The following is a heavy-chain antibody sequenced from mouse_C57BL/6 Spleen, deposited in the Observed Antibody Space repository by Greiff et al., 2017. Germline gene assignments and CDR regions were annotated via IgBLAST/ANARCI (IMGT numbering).Heavy chain of an antibody. CDR1: GYSFTDYY. CDR3: ARDIYYDYDDAEYYAMDY. V-gene: IGHV1-39*01. J-gene: IGHJ4*01. CDR2: INPNSGNT. Sequence: EVQLQQSGPELVKPGASVKISCKASGYSFTDYYMNWVKQSPGKSLEWIGVINPNSGNTSYNQKFKGKATLTVDQSYSTAYMQHNSLTSEDSAVYYCARDIYYDYDDAEYYAMDYWGQGTSVTVSS. D-gene: IGHD2-4*01.